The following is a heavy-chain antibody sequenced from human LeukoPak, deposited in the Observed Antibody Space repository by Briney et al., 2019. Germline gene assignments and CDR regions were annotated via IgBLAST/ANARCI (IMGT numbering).Heavy chain of an antibody. CDR1: DGSINSNYW. J-gene: IGHJ4*02. V-gene: IGHV4-4*02. CDR2: IYHTGSV. Sequence: SETLSLTCAVSDGSINSNYWWTWVRQSPGKGLEWIGEIYHTGSVNYNLSLKSRVTISVDKSRNHFSLNLSSVTAADTAVYYCARVNINNWHSCDYWGQGTLVTVSS. D-gene: IGHD1-1*01. CDR3: ARVNINNWHSCDY.